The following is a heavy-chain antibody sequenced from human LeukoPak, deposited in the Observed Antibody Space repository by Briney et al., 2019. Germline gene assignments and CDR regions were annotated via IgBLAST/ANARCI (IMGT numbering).Heavy chain of an antibody. CDR2: ISWGSNTI. V-gene: IGHV3-11*01. CDR1: GFTFSDRY. Sequence: GESLRLSCAASGFTFSDRYMSWIRQAPGKGLEWVAFISWGSNTIYYADSVKGRFTISRDNARNSLYLQMNRLRAEDTAIYYCARELDFWNGPDYWGQGTLVTVSS. J-gene: IGHJ4*02. D-gene: IGHD3-3*01. CDR3: ARELDFWNGPDY.